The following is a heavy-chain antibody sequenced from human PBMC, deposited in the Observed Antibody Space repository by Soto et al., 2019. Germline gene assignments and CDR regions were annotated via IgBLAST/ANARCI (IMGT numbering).Heavy chain of an antibody. J-gene: IGHJ6*02. CDR3: TTDLGYCSSPSCSAYGMDV. Sequence: EVQLVESGGGLVKPGGSLRLSCAASGFTFSNAWMSWVRQAPGKGLEWVGRIKSKTDGGTTDYAAPVKGRFTISRDDSNNTLYLQMNRLKTEDTAVYYCTTDLGYCSSPSCSAYGMDVWGQGTTVTVSS. CDR2: IKSKTDGGTT. D-gene: IGHD2-2*01. V-gene: IGHV3-15*01. CDR1: GFTFSNAW.